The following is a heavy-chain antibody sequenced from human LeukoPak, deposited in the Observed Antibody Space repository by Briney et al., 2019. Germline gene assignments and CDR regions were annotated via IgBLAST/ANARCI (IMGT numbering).Heavy chain of an antibody. V-gene: IGHV4-59*01. Sequence: SETLSLTCTVSGGSISSYYWSWIRQPPGKGLEWIGYIYCSGSTNYNPSLKSRVTISVDTSKNQFSLKLSSVTAADTAVYYCARGSSGWLRFDYWGQGTLVTVSS. CDR2: IYCSGST. D-gene: IGHD6-19*01. CDR3: ARGSSGWLRFDY. J-gene: IGHJ4*02. CDR1: GGSISSYY.